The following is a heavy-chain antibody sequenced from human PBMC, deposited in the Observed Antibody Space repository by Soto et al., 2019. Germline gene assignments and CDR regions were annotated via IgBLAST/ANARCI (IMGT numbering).Heavy chain of an antibody. D-gene: IGHD3-22*01. CDR1: GFTFSSYG. Sequence: QVQLVESGGGVVQPGRSLRLSCAASGFTFSSYGMHWVRQAPGKGREWVAVISYDGSNKYYADSVKGRFTISRDNSKNTLYLQMNSPRAEDTAGNYCAKLAWYESSGYDIDYWGHGTLVTVSS. CDR3: AKLAWYESSGYDIDY. J-gene: IGHJ4*01. V-gene: IGHV3-30*18. CDR2: ISYDGSNK.